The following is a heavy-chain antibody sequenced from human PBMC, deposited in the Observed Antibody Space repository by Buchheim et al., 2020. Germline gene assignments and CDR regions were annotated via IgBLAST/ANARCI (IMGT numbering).Heavy chain of an antibody. D-gene: IGHD3-9*01. CDR3: ARDYDMLTGYFL. Sequence: EVQLVESGGGLVQPGGSLRLSCAASGFTFRSYSMNWVRQAPGKGLEWVSSISSSGSTIYYADSVKGRFTISRDNAKNSLYLQMNSLRAEDTAVYYCARDYDMLTGYFLWGQGTT. CDR2: ISSSGSTI. J-gene: IGHJ6*02. CDR1: GFTFRSYS. V-gene: IGHV3-48*04.